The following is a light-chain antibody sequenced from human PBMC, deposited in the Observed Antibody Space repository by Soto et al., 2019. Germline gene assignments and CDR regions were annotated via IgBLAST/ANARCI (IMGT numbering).Light chain of an antibody. CDR3: SSYTSSSPYV. J-gene: IGLJ1*01. V-gene: IGLV2-14*01. CDR1: SSDVGGYNY. Sequence: QSALTQPASVSGSPGQSITISCTGTSSDVGGYNYVSWYQQHPGKAPKLMIYEVSNRPSGVSNRFSGSKSGNTASLTISWLQAEDEADYYCSSYTSSSPYVFGNGTKLTVL. CDR2: EVS.